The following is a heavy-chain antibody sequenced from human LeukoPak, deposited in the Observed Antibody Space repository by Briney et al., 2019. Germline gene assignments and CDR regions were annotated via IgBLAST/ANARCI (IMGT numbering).Heavy chain of an antibody. CDR3: ASLSIAAAEN. Sequence: SVKVSCKASGGTFSSYAMSWVRQAPGQGLEWMGRIIPIFGTANYAQKFQGRVTITTDESTSTAYMELSSLRSEDMAVYYCASLSIAAAENWGQGTLVTVSS. V-gene: IGHV1-69*05. CDR1: GGTFSSYA. D-gene: IGHD6-13*01. CDR2: IIPIFGTA. J-gene: IGHJ4*02.